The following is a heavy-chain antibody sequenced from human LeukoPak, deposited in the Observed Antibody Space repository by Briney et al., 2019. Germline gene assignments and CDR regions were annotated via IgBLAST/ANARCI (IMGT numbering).Heavy chain of an antibody. CDR1: GGSISSSNW. J-gene: IGHJ3*02. V-gene: IGHV4-4*02. D-gene: IGHD6-6*01. Sequence: PSETLSLTCAVSGGSISSSNWWSWVRQPPGKGLEWIGEIYHSGSTNYNPSLKSRVTISVDKSKNQFSLKLSSVTAADTAVYYCARVHLAARPGTDAFDIWGQGTMVTVSS. CDR3: ARVHLAARPGTDAFDI. CDR2: IYHSGST.